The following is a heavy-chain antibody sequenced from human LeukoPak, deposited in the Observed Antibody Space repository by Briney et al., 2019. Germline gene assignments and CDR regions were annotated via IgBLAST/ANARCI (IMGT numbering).Heavy chain of an antibody. Sequence: EASVKVSCKASGYTLTNYNISWVRQAPGQGLEWMGWINTYKGDTLYAQKLQGRVTMTADTSTNTAYMELRSLRFDDTAVYYCAREFGHCYGDNCLYFFDTWGQGFRDTVSS. CDR2: INTYKGDT. CDR3: AREFGHCYGDNCLYFFDT. CDR1: GYTLTNYN. V-gene: IGHV1-18*01. J-gene: IGHJ4*02. D-gene: IGHD4-23*01.